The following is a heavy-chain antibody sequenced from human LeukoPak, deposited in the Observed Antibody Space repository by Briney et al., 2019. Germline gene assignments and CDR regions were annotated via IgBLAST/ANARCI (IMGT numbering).Heavy chain of an antibody. D-gene: IGHD6-13*01. CDR2: IYYSGSA. J-gene: IGHJ4*02. Sequence: SETLSLTCTVSGGSISSSSYYWGWIRQPPGKGLEWIGSIYYSGSAYYNPSLKSRVTISVDTSKNQFSLKLSSVTAADTAIYYCGGEKAAAGSFIAINEYWGQGNLALVS. CDR3: GGEKAAAGSFIAINEY. CDR1: GGSISSSSYY. V-gene: IGHV4-39*07.